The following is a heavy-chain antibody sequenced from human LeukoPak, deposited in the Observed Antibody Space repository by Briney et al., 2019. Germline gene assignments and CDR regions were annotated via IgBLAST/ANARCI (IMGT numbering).Heavy chain of an antibody. V-gene: IGHV3-21*01. Sequence: PGGSLRLSCAASGFTFNNYNMDWVRQAPGKGLEWVSSISSGSSYIYYADSVKGRFTISRDNAKNSLYLQMSSLRAEDTAVYYCTKGGHVDYFGQGTLVTVAS. CDR1: GFTFNNYN. D-gene: IGHD3-16*01. CDR3: TKGGHVDY. J-gene: IGHJ4*02. CDR2: ISSGSSYI.